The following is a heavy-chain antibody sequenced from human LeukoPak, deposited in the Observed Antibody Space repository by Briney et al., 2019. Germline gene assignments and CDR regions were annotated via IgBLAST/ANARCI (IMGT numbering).Heavy chain of an antibody. D-gene: IGHD3-16*01. V-gene: IGHV3-30*02. J-gene: IGHJ3*02. CDR3: AKEGRGGFDI. CDR1: GFTFSRSG. CDR2: IGYDGSKI. Sequence: GGSLRLSCAASGFTFSRSGMHWVRQAPGKGLEWVTFIGYDGSKIYYADSVKGRFTISRDDSKNTLYLQMNSLRAEDTAVYYCAKEGRGGFDIWGQGTMVTVSS.